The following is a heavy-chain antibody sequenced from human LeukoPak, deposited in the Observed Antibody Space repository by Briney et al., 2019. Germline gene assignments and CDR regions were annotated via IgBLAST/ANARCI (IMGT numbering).Heavy chain of an antibody. CDR1: GYTFTGYY. J-gene: IGHJ1*01. CDR3: ARVGPAAMSSGYFQH. CDR2: INPNSGGT. Sequence: GASVTVSCKASGYTFTGYYMHWVRQAPGQGLEWMGWINPNSGGTNYAQKFQGRVTMTRDTSISTAYMELSRLRSDDTAVYYCARVGPAAMSSGYFQHWGQGTLVTVSA. D-gene: IGHD2-2*01. V-gene: IGHV1-2*02.